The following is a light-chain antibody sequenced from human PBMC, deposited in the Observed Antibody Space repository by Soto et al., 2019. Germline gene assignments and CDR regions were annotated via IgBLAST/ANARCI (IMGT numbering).Light chain of an antibody. CDR2: DVS. V-gene: IGLV2-14*01. CDR1: SSDVGGYNY. J-gene: IGLJ1*01. CDR3: SSYTSSSTFYV. Sequence: QSALTQPASVSGSPGQSITISCTGTSSDVGGYNYVSWYQQHPGKAPKLMIYDVSNRPSGVSNRFSGSKSGNTAYLTISGLQAEDEADYYCSSYTSSSTFYVFGTGTKLTVL.